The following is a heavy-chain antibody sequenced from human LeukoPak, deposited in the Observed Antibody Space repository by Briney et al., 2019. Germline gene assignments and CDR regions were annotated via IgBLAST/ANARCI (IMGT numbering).Heavy chain of an antibody. Sequence: PGGSLRPSCAASGFTFSSYEMNWVRQAPGKGLEWVSYISRSGSTIYYADSVKGRFTISRDNAKNSLYLQMNSLRAEDTAVYYCAKDRCSNGIGCYYYYMDVWGKGTTVTVSS. V-gene: IGHV3-48*03. CDR1: GFTFSSYE. J-gene: IGHJ6*03. CDR3: AKDRCSNGIGCYYYYMDV. D-gene: IGHD2-8*01. CDR2: ISRSGSTI.